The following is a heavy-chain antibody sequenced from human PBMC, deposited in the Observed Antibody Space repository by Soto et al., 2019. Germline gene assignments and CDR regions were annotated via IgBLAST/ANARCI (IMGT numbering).Heavy chain of an antibody. D-gene: IGHD6-6*01. CDR2: ISYDGSNK. CDR3: ARDTHKYSSSPYYGMDV. Sequence: GGSLRLSCAASGFTVSSYAMHWVRQAPGKGLEWVAVISYDGSNKYYADSVKGRFTISRDNSKNTLYLQMNSLRAEDTAVYYCARDTHKYSSSPYYGMDVWGQGTTVTVSS. V-gene: IGHV3-30-3*01. J-gene: IGHJ6*02. CDR1: GFTVSSYA.